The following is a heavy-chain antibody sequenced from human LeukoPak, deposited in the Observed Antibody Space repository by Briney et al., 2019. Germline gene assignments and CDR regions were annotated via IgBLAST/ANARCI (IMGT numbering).Heavy chain of an antibody. J-gene: IGHJ4*02. Sequence: PGRSLRLSCAASGFSFSYYAMHWVRQAPGKGLEWVAIISYDGRNKYYADSAKGRFTISRDNSKNTLYLQMNSLRPEDTAVYYCARGEDYVDFGDYFDYWGQGTLVTVSS. CDR3: ARGEDYVDFGDYFDY. V-gene: IGHV3-30*04. CDR1: GFSFSYYA. CDR2: ISYDGRNK. D-gene: IGHD4-17*01.